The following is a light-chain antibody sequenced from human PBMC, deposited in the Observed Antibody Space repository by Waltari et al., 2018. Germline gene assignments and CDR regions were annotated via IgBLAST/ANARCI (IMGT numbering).Light chain of an antibody. CDR3: QSYDSGLSGSV. Sequence: QSVLTQPPSVSGAPGQRVTISCAGSSSNLGAGYDVNWYHQLPGTAPKLLIFGNTNRPSGVPDRFSGSKSGTSASLAITGLQAEDEAYYYCQSYDSGLSGSVFGGGTKVTVL. J-gene: IGLJ2*01. CDR2: GNT. V-gene: IGLV1-40*01. CDR1: SSNLGAGYD.